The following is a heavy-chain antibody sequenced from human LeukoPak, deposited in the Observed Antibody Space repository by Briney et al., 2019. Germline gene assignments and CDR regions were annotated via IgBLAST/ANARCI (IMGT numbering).Heavy chain of an antibody. Sequence: PGGSLRLSCAASGFTVSSHYMGWVRQAPGKGLEWVSVIYTGGSIQYADSVKGRFTISRDNSKNMVYLQMNSLRAEDTAVYYCAKNLGFVADCWGQGTLVTVSS. V-gene: IGHV3-53*01. J-gene: IGHJ4*02. D-gene: IGHD3-16*02. CDR1: GFTVSSHY. CDR3: AKNLGFVADC. CDR2: IYTGGSI.